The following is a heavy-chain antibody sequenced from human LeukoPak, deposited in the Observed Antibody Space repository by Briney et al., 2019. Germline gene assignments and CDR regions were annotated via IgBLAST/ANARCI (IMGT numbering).Heavy chain of an antibody. CDR2: ISAYNGNT. D-gene: IGHD2-2*01. Sequence: ASVKVSCKASGYTFTSYGISWVRQAPGQGLEWMGWISAYNGNTNYAQKLQGRATMTTDTSTSTAYMELRSLRSDDTAVYYCAISPTPQDIVVVPAANNWFDPWGQGTLVTVSS. CDR3: AISPTPQDIVVVPAANNWFDP. CDR1: GYTFTSYG. J-gene: IGHJ5*02. V-gene: IGHV1-18*01.